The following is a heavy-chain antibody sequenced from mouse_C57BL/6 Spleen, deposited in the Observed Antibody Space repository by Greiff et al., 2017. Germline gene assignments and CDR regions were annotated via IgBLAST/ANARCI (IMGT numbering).Heavy chain of an antibody. D-gene: IGHD2-12*01. V-gene: IGHV1-81*01. CDR2: IYPRSGNT. CDR1: GYTFTSYG. Sequence: VHLVESGAELARPGASVKLSCKASGYTFTSYGISWVKQRTGQGLEWIGEIYPRSGNTYYNEKFKGKATLTADKSSSTAYMELRSLTSEDSAVYFCSYNYDDYYAMDYWGQGTSVTVSS. CDR3: SYNYDDYYAMDY. J-gene: IGHJ4*01.